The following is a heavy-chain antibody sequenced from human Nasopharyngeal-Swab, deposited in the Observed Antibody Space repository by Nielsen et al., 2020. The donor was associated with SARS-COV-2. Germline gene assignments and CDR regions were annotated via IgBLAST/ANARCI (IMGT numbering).Heavy chain of an antibody. CDR2: IAQDGSES. Sequence: GGSLRLSCAASGFTFSNYWMSWVRQAPGKGLEWVANIAQDGSESHYVDSVKGRFTISRDNAWNSLYLQMNSLRAEDTAVYYCARDWVAAAGNLDYWGQGTLVTVSS. CDR3: ARDWVAAAGNLDY. D-gene: IGHD6-13*01. J-gene: IGHJ4*02. CDR1: GFTFSNYW. V-gene: IGHV3-7*01.